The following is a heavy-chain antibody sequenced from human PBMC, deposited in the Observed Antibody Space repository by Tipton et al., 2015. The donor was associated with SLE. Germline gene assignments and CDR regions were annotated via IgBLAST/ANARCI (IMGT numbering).Heavy chain of an antibody. Sequence: TLSLTCTVSGGSISSPYWSWIRQPPGKGLEWIGYIYYSGSTNYNPSFQSRVTIAVDTSKNQFSLKLSSVTAADTAVYFCARGRAKNHGVDYYFYYGMDVWGQGTTVTVSS. V-gene: IGHV4-59*11. CDR3: ARGRAKNHGVDYYFYYGMDV. CDR1: GGSISSPY. D-gene: IGHD1-14*01. CDR2: IYYSGST. J-gene: IGHJ6*02.